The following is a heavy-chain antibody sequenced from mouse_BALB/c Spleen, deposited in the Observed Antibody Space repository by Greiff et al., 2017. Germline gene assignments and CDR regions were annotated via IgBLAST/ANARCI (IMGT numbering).Heavy chain of an antibody. J-gene: IGHJ3*01. V-gene: IGHV4-1*02. CDR1: GFDFSRYW. D-gene: IGHD1-1*02. CDR2: INPDSSTI. CDR3: ARPGATMGSWFAY. Sequence: EVKLMESGGGLVQPGGSLKLSCAASGFDFSRYWMSWVRQAPGKGLEWIGEINPDSSTINYTPSLKDKFIISRDNAKNTLYLQMSKVRSEDTALYYCARPGATMGSWFAYWGQGTLVTVSA.